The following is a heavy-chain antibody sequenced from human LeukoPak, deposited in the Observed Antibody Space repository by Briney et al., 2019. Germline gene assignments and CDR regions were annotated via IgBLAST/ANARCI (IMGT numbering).Heavy chain of an antibody. J-gene: IGHJ6*02. Sequence: GGFLRLSCAASGFTFSSYAMSWVRQAPGKGLEWVSAISGSGGSTYYADSVKGRFTISRDNSKNTLYLQMNSLRAEDTAVYYCAKDGGSSSGMDVWGQGTTVTVSS. D-gene: IGHD6-6*01. CDR1: GFTFSSYA. V-gene: IGHV3-23*01. CDR2: ISGSGGST. CDR3: AKDGGSSSGMDV.